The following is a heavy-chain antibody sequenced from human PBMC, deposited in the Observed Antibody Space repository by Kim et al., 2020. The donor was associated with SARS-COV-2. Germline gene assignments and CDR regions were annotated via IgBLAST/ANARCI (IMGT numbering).Heavy chain of an antibody. V-gene: IGHV4-34*01. D-gene: IGHD5-12*01. CDR3: ARGRTYVDIVVAFDY. J-gene: IGHJ4*02. Sequence: PSLRSRVTISVDTSKDQFSRKLSSLTAADTAVYYGARGRTYVDIVVAFDYWGQGTLVTVSS.